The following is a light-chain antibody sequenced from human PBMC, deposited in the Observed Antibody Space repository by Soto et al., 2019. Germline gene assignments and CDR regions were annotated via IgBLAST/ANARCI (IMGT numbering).Light chain of an antibody. V-gene: IGKV3D-15*01. J-gene: IGKJ1*01. CDR1: QSVSSN. CDR3: QQYNNGWT. Sequence: EIVMTQSPATLSLSPGERATLSCRASQSVSSNLAWYQQKPGQAPRLLIYGASTRATGVPTRISGSGSGTDFTLTISSLQSEDFAVYYCQQYNNGWTFGQGTKVDIK. CDR2: GAS.